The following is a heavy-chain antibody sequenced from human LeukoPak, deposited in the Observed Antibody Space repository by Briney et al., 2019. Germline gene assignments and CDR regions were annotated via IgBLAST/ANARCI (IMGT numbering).Heavy chain of an antibody. CDR2: ISGSGSST. D-gene: IGHD5-18*01. CDR1: GFTFINYA. CDR3: ARDSASYGRFDY. V-gene: IGHV3-23*01. J-gene: IGHJ4*02. Sequence: GGSLRLSCAASGFTFINYAMSWVRQAPGKGLESVSLISGSGSSTYYADSVKGRFTISRDDSRNTLYLQMNSLRAEDTAVYFCARDSASYGRFDYWGQGTLVTVSS.